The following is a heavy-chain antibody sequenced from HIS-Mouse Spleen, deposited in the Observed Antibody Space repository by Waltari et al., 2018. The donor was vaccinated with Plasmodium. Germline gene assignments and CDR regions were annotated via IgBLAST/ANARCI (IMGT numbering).Heavy chain of an antibody. CDR3: AKDRRSSSWYVDY. D-gene: IGHD6-13*01. CDR2: IAYDGNNK. CDR1: GVTFSSYG. V-gene: IGHV3-30*18. J-gene: IGHJ4*02. Sequence: QVQLVESGGGVVQPGRSLRLSCAASGVTFSSYGMHWVRQAPGKGLEWLSVIAYDGNNKYYADSVKGRFTISRDNSKNTLYLQMNSLRAEDTAVYYCAKDRRSSSWYVDYWGQGTLVTVSS.